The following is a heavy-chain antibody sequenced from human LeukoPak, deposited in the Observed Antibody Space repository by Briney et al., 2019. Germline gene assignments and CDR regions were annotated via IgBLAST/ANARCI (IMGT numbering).Heavy chain of an antibody. V-gene: IGHV3-9*01. CDR3: AKEDAKYYYDSSGSFNG. CDR1: GFTFDDYA. J-gene: IGHJ4*02. Sequence: PGGSLRLSCAASGFTFDDYAMHWVRQAPGKGLEWVSGISWNSGSIGYADSAKGRFTISRDNAKNSLYLQMNSLRAEDTALYYCAKEDAKYYYDSSGSFNGWGQGTLVTVSS. D-gene: IGHD3-22*01. CDR2: ISWNSGSI.